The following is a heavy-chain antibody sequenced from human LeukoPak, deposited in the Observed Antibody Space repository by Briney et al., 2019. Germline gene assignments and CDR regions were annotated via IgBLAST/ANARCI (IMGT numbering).Heavy chain of an antibody. CDR2: IRSKAYGGTT. CDR1: GFTFSSYW. D-gene: IGHD5-18*01. V-gene: IGHV3-49*04. J-gene: IGHJ4*02. CDR3: TSTPPLVDTAMVDY. Sequence: GGSLRLSCAVSGFTFSSYWMSWVRQAPGKGLEWVGFIRSKAYGGTTEYAASVKGRFTISRDDSKSIAYLQMNSLKTEDTAVYYCTSTPPLVDTAMVDYWGQGTLVTVSS.